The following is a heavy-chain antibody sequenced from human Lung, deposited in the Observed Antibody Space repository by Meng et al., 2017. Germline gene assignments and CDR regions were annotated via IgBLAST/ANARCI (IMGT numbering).Heavy chain of an antibody. V-gene: IGHV4-30-4*01. Sequence: HLLDAAPGLVTPQQTLSLTCTVSGGSISSSNYYWSWIRQPPGKGLEWSGHIYNSGSTYYNPSLKSRITISVDTSKNQFSLKLSSVTAADTAVYYCARGQKGYFDLWGRGTLVTVSS. CDR2: IYNSGST. CDR1: GGSISSSNYY. J-gene: IGHJ2*01. CDR3: ARGQKGYFDL.